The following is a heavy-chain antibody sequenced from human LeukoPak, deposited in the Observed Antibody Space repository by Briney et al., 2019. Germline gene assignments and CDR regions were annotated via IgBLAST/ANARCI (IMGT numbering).Heavy chain of an antibody. Sequence: PSQTLSLTCTVSGGSISSGSYYWSWIRQPAGKGLEWIGRIYTSGSTNYNPSLKSRVTISVDTSKNQFSLKLTSVTAADTAVYYCARDRGSHISLIVHTPPDAFDIWGQGTMVTVSS. V-gene: IGHV4-61*02. J-gene: IGHJ3*02. CDR1: GGSISSGSYY. CDR2: IYTSGST. D-gene: IGHD3-22*01. CDR3: ARDRGSHISLIVHTPPDAFDI.